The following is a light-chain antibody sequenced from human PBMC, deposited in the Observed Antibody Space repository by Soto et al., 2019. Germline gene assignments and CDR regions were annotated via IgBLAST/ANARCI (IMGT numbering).Light chain of an antibody. CDR3: HQLSDWPIT. CDR1: QSVSGY. CDR2: DVS. Sequence: EIVLTQSPATLSLSPGERATLFCSASQSVSGYLAWYQQKPGQAPRLVIHDVSRRAPDIPARFSGRGSGTDFTLTISSLEPEDFAVYYCHQLSDWPITFGQGTKLQ. V-gene: IGKV3-11*01. J-gene: IGKJ2*01.